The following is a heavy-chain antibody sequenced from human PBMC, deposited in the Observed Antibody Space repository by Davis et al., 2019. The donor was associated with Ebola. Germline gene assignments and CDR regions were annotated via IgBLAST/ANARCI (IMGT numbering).Heavy chain of an antibody. CDR1: GFTFSNYA. CDR2: ISSSGGNT. CDR3: AKVRFAGERVRGISIFDY. Sequence: GESLKISCAASGFTFSNYAMNWVRQAPGKGLEWVSGISSSGGNTYYADSVNGRFTISTDTSKNTLFLQMNSLRLEDTAVYYCAKVRFAGERVRGISIFDYWGRGTLVTVSS. J-gene: IGHJ4*02. V-gene: IGHV3-23*01. D-gene: IGHD3-10*01.